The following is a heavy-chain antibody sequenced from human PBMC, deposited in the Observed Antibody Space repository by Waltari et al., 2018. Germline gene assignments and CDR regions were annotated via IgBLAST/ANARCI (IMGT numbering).Heavy chain of an antibody. CDR2: IKTQGDGGGAT. D-gene: IGHD3-16*02. J-gene: IGHJ4*02. Sequence: EVQLVESGGGLVNPGGSLRLSCAASGFPFSNTWVDWVRQAPGKGLEWIARIKTQGDGGGATYYAAPVTGRFTVSRDDSKNMLYLQMSSLKTEDTAMYYCTTDQGDSYTFYSFDYWGQGTLVTVSS. CDR3: TTDQGDSYTFYSFDY. V-gene: IGHV3-15*01. CDR1: GFPFSNTW.